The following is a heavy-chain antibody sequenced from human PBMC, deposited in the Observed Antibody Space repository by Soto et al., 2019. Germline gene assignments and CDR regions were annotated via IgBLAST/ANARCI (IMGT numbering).Heavy chain of an antibody. J-gene: IGHJ6*02. D-gene: IGHD3-3*01. V-gene: IGHV4-30-4*01. CDR1: GGSISSGDYY. CDR3: AKEPVSITIFGVNGMDV. CDR2: IYYSVST. Sequence: PSETLSLTCTVSGGSISSGDYYWSWIRQPPGKGLEWIGYIYYSVSTYYNPSLKSRVTISVDTSKNQFSLKLSSVTAADTAVYYCAKEPVSITIFGVNGMDVWGQGTTVTVS.